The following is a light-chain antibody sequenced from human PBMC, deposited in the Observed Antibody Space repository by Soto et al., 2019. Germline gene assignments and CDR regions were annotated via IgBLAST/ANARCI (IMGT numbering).Light chain of an antibody. CDR1: QSVSIY. CDR3: QQHSNWPLT. Sequence: EIVLTQSPATLSLSPGERATLSCRASQSVSIYLAWYQQKPGQAPRLLIYDASNRATDIPARFSGSGSGTDFTLTISSLQPEDFAVYYCQQHSNWPLTFGGGTKVEIK. J-gene: IGKJ4*01. V-gene: IGKV3-11*01. CDR2: DAS.